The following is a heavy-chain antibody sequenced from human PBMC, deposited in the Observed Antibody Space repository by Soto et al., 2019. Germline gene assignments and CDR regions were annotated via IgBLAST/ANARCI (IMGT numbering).Heavy chain of an antibody. D-gene: IGHD6-19*01. CDR3: ARSPQWLVRGGWFDP. J-gene: IGHJ5*02. V-gene: IGHV6-1*01. CDR2: TYYRSKWYN. Sequence: QSLSLTCAISWNSVSSNSAGWNLIRQSPARGLEWLGRTYYRSKWYNNYAVSVKSRITINPDTSKNQFSLQLNSVTPEDTAVYYCARSPQWLVRGGWFDPWGQGTLVTVSS. CDR1: WNSVSSNSAG.